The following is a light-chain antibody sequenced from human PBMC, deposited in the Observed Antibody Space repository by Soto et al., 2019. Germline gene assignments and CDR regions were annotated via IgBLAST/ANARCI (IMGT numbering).Light chain of an antibody. Sequence: QSALTQPASVSGSPGQSITISCTGTSSDIGGYNYVSWYQQHPGKAPKLMIYEVSNRPSGISNRFSASKSGNTASLTISGLQAEDEGDYYCCSYASSSTVVFGGRTKLTVL. CDR2: EVS. V-gene: IGLV2-14*01. J-gene: IGLJ2*01. CDR3: CSYASSSTVV. CDR1: SSDIGGYNY.